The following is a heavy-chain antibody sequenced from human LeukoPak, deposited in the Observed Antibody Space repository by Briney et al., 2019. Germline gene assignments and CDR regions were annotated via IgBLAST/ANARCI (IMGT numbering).Heavy chain of an antibody. D-gene: IGHD6-19*01. CDR3: ARDLGSGWYYFDS. CDR2: INPNDGGT. J-gene: IGHJ4*02. CDR1: GYTFTSCH. Sequence: ASVKVTCKASGYTFTSCHVHWVRLAPGQGLEWMGLINPNDGGTSYAQKFQGRVTMTRDMSTSTVYMEVSSLRSGDTAVYYCARDLGSGWYYFDSWGQGTLVTVSS. V-gene: IGHV1-46*01.